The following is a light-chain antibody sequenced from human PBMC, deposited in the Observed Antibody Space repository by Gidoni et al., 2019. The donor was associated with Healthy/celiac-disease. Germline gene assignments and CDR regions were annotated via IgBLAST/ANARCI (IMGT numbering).Light chain of an antibody. CDR3: SSYTSSSTLYV. CDR2: DVS. V-gene: IGLV2-14*03. J-gene: IGLJ1*01. CDR1: SSDVGGYNY. Sequence: QSALTQPVSVSGSPGQSITLSCTGTSSDVGGYNYVSWYQQHPGKAPKLMIYDVSNRPSGVSNRFSGSKSGNTASLTISGLQAEDEADYYCSSYTSSSTLYVFGTGTKVTVL.